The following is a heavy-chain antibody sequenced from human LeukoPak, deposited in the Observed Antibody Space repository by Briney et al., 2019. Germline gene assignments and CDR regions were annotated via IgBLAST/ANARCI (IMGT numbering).Heavy chain of an antibody. CDR2: MYTGGTP. J-gene: IGHJ4*02. D-gene: IGHD4-11*01. CDR3: AKDPNPTGTYSNYWVY. V-gene: IGHV3-53*05. Sequence: TGVALRLSCAASGFSVTNNYITWVRQAPGEGLEWVSVMYTGGTPYYADSVKGRFSISRDNSKNTLYLQMNSLRAEDTAVYYCAKDPNPTGTYSNYWVYWGQGTLVTVSS. CDR1: GFSVTNNY.